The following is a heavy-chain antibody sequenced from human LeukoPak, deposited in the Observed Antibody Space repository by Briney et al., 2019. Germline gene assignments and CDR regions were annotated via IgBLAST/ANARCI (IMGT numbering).Heavy chain of an antibody. J-gene: IGHJ4*02. D-gene: IGHD7-27*01. CDR2: ISSSSSTI. CDR1: ALILSSYI. V-gene: IGHV3-48*01. CDR3: ARGGDTVLDY. Sequence: GGSLTLSCLASALILSSYIMNWVRQARGRGLGWVSYISSSSSTIYYADSVKGRFTISRDNAKNSLYLQMNSLRAEDTAVYYCARGGDTVLDYWGQGTLVTVSS.